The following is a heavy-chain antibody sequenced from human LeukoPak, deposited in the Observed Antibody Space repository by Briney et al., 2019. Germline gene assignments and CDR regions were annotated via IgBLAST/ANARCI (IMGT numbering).Heavy chain of an antibody. V-gene: IGHV1-46*03. J-gene: IGHJ4*02. Sequence: ASVKVSCKASGYTFTSYYMHWVRQAPGQGLEWIRIINPSGGSTSYAQKFQGRVTMTRDTSTSTVYMELSSLRSEDTAVYYCARDEQQLVHPSDYWGQGTLVTVSS. CDR1: GYTFTSYY. CDR3: ARDEQQLVHPSDY. D-gene: IGHD6-13*01. CDR2: INPSGGST.